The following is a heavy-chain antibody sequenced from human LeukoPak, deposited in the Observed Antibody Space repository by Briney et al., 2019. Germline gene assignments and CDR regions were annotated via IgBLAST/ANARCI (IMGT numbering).Heavy chain of an antibody. D-gene: IGHD5-24*01. Sequence: GGSLRLSCAASVVAFDDYAMHCGAGAAGNGGWGGSGMSVNSGSGGYTDSGKCRVTTPRDNAKTSLYLQMNSLRAADIALYYCAKDLGTGSIGDGYNLHEFDYWGEGTLVTVSS. J-gene: IGHJ4*02. CDR2: MSVNSGSG. CDR3: AKDLGTGSIGDGYNLHEFDY. V-gene: IGHV3-9*03. CDR1: VVAFDDYA.